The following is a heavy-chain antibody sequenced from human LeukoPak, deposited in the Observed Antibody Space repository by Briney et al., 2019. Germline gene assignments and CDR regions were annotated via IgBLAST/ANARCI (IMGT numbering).Heavy chain of an antibody. V-gene: IGHV4-59*08. CDR1: GGSFSGYY. D-gene: IGHD2-15*01. CDR3: ARLSRSSGGYPYVFDI. Sequence: PSETLSLTCAVYGGSFSGYYWSWIRQHPEKGLECIGYIYYSGATYYNPSLKSRLTISVDTPKSQFSLKLSSMTAADTAMYYCARLSRSSGGYPYVFDIWGQGIMVTVSS. CDR2: IYYSGAT. J-gene: IGHJ3*02.